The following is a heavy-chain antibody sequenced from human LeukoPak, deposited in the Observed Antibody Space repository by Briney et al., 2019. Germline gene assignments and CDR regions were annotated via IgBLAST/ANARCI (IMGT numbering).Heavy chain of an antibody. CDR2: ISSYNGNT. J-gene: IGHJ5*02. V-gene: IGHV1-18*01. CDR3: GRDFVVKGVVWFDP. D-gene: IGHD3-3*01. Sequence: GASVKVSCKASGYTFTSYGISWVRQAPGQGLEWMGWISSYNGNTNYAQKLQGRVTMTTDTSTSTAYMELRSLRSDDTAVYYCGRDFVVKGVVWFDPWGQGTLVTVSS. CDR1: GYTFTSYG.